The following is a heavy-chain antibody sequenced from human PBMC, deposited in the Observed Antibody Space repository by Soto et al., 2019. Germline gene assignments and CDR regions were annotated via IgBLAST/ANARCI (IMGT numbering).Heavy chain of an antibody. CDR1: GFTFSSYA. J-gene: IGHJ4*02. CDR2: ISGSGGST. V-gene: IGHV3-23*01. CDR3: AKKYFSSTSCYDFFDY. D-gene: IGHD2-2*01. Sequence: GGSLRLSCAASGFTFSSYAMSWVRQAPGKGLEWVSAISGSGGSTYYADSVKGRFTISRDNSKNTLYLQMNSLRAEDTAVYYCAKKYFSSTSCYDFFDYWGQGTLVTV.